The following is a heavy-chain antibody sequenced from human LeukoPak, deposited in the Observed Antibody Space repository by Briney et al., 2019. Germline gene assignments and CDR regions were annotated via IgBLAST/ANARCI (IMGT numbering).Heavy chain of an antibody. D-gene: IGHD1-26*01. CDR1: GGSISISSYY. CDR3: ARHWLRGATKPGYMDV. V-gene: IGHV4-39*01. J-gene: IGHJ6*03. CDR2: IYYSGST. Sequence: SETLSLICTVSGGSISISSYYWGWIRQPPGKGLEWIGTIYYSGSTYYSPSLKSRVTISVDTSKTQFSLKLSSVTAADTAVYYCARHWLRGATKPGYMDVWGKGTTVTVSS.